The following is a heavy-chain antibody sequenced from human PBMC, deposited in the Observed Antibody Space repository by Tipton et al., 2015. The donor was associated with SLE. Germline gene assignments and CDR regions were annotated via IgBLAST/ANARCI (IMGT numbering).Heavy chain of an antibody. Sequence: SLRLSCAASGFTFSDYYMSWIRRAPGKGLEWVSYISSSSSYTNYADSVKGRFTISRDNAKNSLYLQMNSPRAEDTAVYYCARGQQWLPRGAFDIWGQGTMVTVSS. CDR2: ISSSSSYT. CDR1: GFTFSDYY. D-gene: IGHD6-19*01. J-gene: IGHJ3*02. V-gene: IGHV3-11*03. CDR3: ARGQQWLPRGAFDI.